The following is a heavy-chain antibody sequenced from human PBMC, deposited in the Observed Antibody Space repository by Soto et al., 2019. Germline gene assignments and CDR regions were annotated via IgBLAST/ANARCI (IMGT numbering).Heavy chain of an antibody. CDR3: ARDSDSEWLST. Sequence: ASVKVSCKASGYTFSTYAFSWVRQAPGQGLEWMGWIRVYNGKTEYAQKLQGRVTLATDTSTSTAYMELRSLTYDDTAVYYCARDSDSEWLSTWGQGTLVAVSS. J-gene: IGHJ5*02. V-gene: IGHV1-18*01. D-gene: IGHD3-3*01. CDR1: GYTFSTYA. CDR2: IRVYNGKT.